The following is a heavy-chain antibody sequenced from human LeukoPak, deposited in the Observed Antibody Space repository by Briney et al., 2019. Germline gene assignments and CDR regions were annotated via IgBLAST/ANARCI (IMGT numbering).Heavy chain of an antibody. Sequence: GGSLRLSCAASGFTFSSYGMHWVRQAPGTWLEWVSFIRYDGSDKYYADSVKGRFTISRDNSKNTLYLQMNSLRAEDTAVYYCAGSMVRGVIRGAYFDYWGQGTLVTVSS. CDR2: IRYDGSDK. CDR1: GFTFSSYG. D-gene: IGHD3-10*01. J-gene: IGHJ4*02. CDR3: AGSMVRGVIRGAYFDY. V-gene: IGHV3-30*02.